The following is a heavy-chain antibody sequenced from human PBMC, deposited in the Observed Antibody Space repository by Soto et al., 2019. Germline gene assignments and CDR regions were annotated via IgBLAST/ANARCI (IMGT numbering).Heavy chain of an antibody. Sequence: ASVKVSCKASGGTFSSYAISWVRQAPGQGLEWMGGIIPIFGTANYAQKFQGRVTITADESTSTAYMELSSLRSEDTAVYYCARDYCTNGVCYTGGFDPWGQGTLVTVSS. CDR3: ARDYCTNGVCYTGGFDP. D-gene: IGHD2-8*01. CDR2: IIPIFGTA. V-gene: IGHV1-69*13. CDR1: GGTFSSYA. J-gene: IGHJ5*02.